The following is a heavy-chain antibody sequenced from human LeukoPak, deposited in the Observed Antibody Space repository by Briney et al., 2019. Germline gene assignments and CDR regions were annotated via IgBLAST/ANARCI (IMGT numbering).Heavy chain of an antibody. J-gene: IGHJ4*02. Sequence: KPSETLSLTCAVSGGSISSSNWWSWVRQPPGEGLGWSGEIYHSGSTNYNPSLKSRVTISVDTSKNQFSLKLSSVTAADTAVYYCARRHHSSSWYVFAYWGQGTLVTVSS. D-gene: IGHD6-13*01. V-gene: IGHV4-4*02. CDR3: ARRHHSSSWYVFAY. CDR1: GGSISSSNW. CDR2: IYHSGST.